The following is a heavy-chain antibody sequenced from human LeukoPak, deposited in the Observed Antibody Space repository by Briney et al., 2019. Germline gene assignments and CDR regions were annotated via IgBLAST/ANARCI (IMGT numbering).Heavy chain of an antibody. CDR2: IWYDGSNK. CDR1: GFTFSSYG. J-gene: IGHJ4*02. D-gene: IGHD1-26*01. Sequence: PGGSLRLSCAASGFTFSSYGMHWVRQAPGKELEGVAVIWYDGSNKYYADSVKGRFTISRDNSKNTLYLQMNSLRAEDTAVYYCARDLAGATGYWGQGTLVTVYS. CDR3: ARDLAGATGY. V-gene: IGHV3-33*01.